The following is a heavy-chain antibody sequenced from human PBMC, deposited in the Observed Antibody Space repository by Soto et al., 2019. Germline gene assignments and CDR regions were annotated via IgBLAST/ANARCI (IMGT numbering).Heavy chain of an antibody. CDR3: AREGTRITLVRGVTFGY. V-gene: IGHV1-69*06. CDR2: IIPIFGTA. D-gene: IGHD3-10*01. CDR1: GGTFSSYA. Sequence: ASVKISCKASGGTFSSYAISWVRQAPGQGLEWMGGIIPIFGTANYAQKFQGRVTITADKSTSTAYMELSSLRSEDTAVYYCAREGTRITLVRGVTFGYRGQGTLFTVS. J-gene: IGHJ4*02.